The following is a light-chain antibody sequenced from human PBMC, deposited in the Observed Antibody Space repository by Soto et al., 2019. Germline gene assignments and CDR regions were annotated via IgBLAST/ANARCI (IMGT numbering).Light chain of an antibody. V-gene: IGKV3-20*01. CDR3: QQYGNQGVT. CDR2: GVS. CDR1: QTVSRSY. J-gene: IGKJ3*01. Sequence: EIVLTQSPATLSLSPGERATLSCRASQTVSRSYLAWYQQKPGQAPRLLIYGVSTRATDIPDRFSGSGSGTDFTLTNSRLGPEDFAVYYCQQYGNQGVTFGPGTKVDIK.